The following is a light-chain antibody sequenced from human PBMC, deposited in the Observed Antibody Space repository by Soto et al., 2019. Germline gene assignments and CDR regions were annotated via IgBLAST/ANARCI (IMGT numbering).Light chain of an antibody. V-gene: IGLV2-14*03. CDR3: ASFTPSSTHV. CDR2: DVT. CDR1: SSDIGSYNF. Sequence: QSVLTQPASVSGSPGQSITISCSGTSSDIGSYNFVSWYQQHPGKAPKLMIYDVTLRPSGASYRFSGSKSGNTASLTISGLQTEDEADYYCASFTPSSTHVFGTGTKLTVL. J-gene: IGLJ1*01.